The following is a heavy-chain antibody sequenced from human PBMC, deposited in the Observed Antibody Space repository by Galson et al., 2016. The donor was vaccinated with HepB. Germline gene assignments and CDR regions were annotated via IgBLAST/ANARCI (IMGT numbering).Heavy chain of an antibody. Sequence: SLRLSCAASGFTFSSYAMSWVRQAPGKGLEWVSSVSGYGAGTYYADAVKGRFTISRDTSKNTLYLQMNSLRAEDTAVYYCAKDRAKPESLGVWNDAFDIWGQGTMVTVSS. CDR1: GFTFSSYA. D-gene: IGHD3-3*01. V-gene: IGHV3-23*01. J-gene: IGHJ3*02. CDR2: VSGYGAGT. CDR3: AKDRAKPESLGVWNDAFDI.